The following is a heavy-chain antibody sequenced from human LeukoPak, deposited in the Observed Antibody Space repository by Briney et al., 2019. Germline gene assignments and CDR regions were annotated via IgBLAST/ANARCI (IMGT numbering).Heavy chain of an antibody. V-gene: IGHV1-2*02. CDR1: GYTFTGYY. Sequence: GASVKVSCKASGYTFTGYYMHWVRQAPGQGLEWMGWINPNSGGTNYAQKFQGRVTMTRDTSISTAHMELSRLRSDDTAVYYCARDDFWSGYPHFDYWGQGTLVTVSS. J-gene: IGHJ4*02. CDR2: INPNSGGT. CDR3: ARDDFWSGYPHFDY. D-gene: IGHD3-3*01.